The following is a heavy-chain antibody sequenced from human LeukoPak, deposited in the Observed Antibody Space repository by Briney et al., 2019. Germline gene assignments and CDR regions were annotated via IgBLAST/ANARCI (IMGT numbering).Heavy chain of an antibody. CDR3: TKTPLSGYYFDL. CDR2: IKEGGSEK. CDR1: GFTFSSYW. Sequence: GGSLRLSCVVSGFTFSSYWMSWVRQAPGKGLEWVANIKEGGSEKYYVDSVKGRFTISRDNAKNSLYLQMGSLRADDTALYYCTKTPLSGYYFDLWGQGTMVTVSS. V-gene: IGHV3-7*01. J-gene: IGHJ4*02. D-gene: IGHD3-3*01.